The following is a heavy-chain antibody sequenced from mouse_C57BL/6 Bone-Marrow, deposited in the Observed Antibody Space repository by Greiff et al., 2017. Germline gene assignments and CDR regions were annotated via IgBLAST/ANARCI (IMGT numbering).Heavy chain of an antibody. D-gene: IGHD4-1*01. J-gene: IGHJ2*01. V-gene: IGHV1-52*01. CDR3: ARWNWDGTY. CDR1: GYTFTSYW. CDR2: IDPSDSDT. Sequence: QVQLKQPGAELVRPGSSVKLSCKASGYTFTSYWMHWVKQRPIQGLEWIGNIDPSDSDTHYNQKFKDKATLTVDKSSSTAYMQLSSLTSEDSAVYDCARWNWDGTYWGQGTTLTGSS.